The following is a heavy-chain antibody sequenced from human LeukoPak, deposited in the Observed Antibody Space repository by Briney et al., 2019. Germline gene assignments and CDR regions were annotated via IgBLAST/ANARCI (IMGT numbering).Heavy chain of an antibody. V-gene: IGHV4-39*01. CDR2: IYYSGST. CDR3: ASERSGYSSGWDPMIDY. J-gene: IGHJ4*02. Sequence: SETLSLTCTVSGGSISSSSYYWGWIRQPPGKGLEWIGSIYYSGSTYYNPSLKSRVTISVDTSKNQFSLKLSSVTAADTAVYYYASERSGYSSGWDPMIDYWGQGTLVTVSS. CDR1: GGSISSSSYY. D-gene: IGHD6-19*01.